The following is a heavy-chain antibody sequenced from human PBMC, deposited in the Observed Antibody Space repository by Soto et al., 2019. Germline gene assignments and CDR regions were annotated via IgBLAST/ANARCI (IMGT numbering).Heavy chain of an antibody. CDR3: ARVGCTNGVCYRDWFDP. V-gene: IGHV1-46*01. CDR2: INPSGGST. Sequence: ASVKVSCKASGYTFTSYYMHWVRQAPGQGLEWMGIINPSGGSTSYAQKFQGRVTMTRDTSTSTVYMELSSLRSEDTAVYYCARVGCTNGVCYRDWFDPWGQGTLVTVSS. CDR1: GYTFTSYY. D-gene: IGHD2-8*01. J-gene: IGHJ5*02.